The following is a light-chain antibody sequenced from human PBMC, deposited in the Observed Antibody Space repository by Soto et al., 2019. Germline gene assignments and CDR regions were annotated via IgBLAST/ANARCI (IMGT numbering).Light chain of an antibody. CDR2: TAS. V-gene: IGKV1-5*03. CDR1: QSISSW. Sequence: DVQMTQSPSTLSASVGDRVTITCRASQSISSWLAWYQQKPGKAPKRLIYTASSLESGVPSRFSGSGSGTEFTLTISSLQPDDFATYYCQQHNSYPYTFGHGTKLEIK. CDR3: QQHNSYPYT. J-gene: IGKJ2*01.